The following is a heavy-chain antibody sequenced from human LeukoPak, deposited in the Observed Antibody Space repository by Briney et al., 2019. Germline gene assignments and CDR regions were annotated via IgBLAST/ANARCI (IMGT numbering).Heavy chain of an antibody. Sequence: GGSLTLSCAASGFTFSGSAMHWDRQASGKGLEWVGRIRSKANSYATAYAASVKGRFTISRDDSKNTAYLQMNSLKTEDTAVYYCTRQYPYDSSGYYYPTFDYWGQGTLVTVSS. J-gene: IGHJ4*02. CDR1: GFTFSGSA. CDR3: TRQYPYDSSGYYYPTFDY. CDR2: IRSKANSYAT. V-gene: IGHV3-73*01. D-gene: IGHD3-22*01.